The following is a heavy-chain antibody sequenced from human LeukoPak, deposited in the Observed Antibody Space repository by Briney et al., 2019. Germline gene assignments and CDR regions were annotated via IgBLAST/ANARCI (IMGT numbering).Heavy chain of an antibody. Sequence: PGGSLRLSCAASGFTFSSYWMHWVRQAPGKGLVWVSRINSDGSSTSYADSVKGRFTISRDNAKNTLYLQMNSLRAEDTAVYYCARGDIVVVPAAIATSDYYGMEVWGQGTTVNVSS. CDR3: ARGDIVVVPAAIATSDYYGMEV. D-gene: IGHD2-2*01. CDR2: INSDGSST. V-gene: IGHV3-74*01. CDR1: GFTFSSYW. J-gene: IGHJ6*02.